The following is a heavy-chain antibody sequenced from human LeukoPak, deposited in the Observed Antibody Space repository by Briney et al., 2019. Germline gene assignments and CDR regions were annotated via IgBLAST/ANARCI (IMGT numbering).Heavy chain of an antibody. CDR3: AKESAYSSGWYMGVAFDI. CDR2: ISYDGSNK. CDR1: GFTFSSYA. D-gene: IGHD6-19*01. V-gene: IGHV3-30*04. Sequence: GGSLRLSCAASGFTFSSYAMHWVRQAPGKGLEWVAVISYDGSNKYYADSVKGRFTISRDNSKNTLYLQMNSLRAEDTAVYYCAKESAYSSGWYMGVAFDIWGQGTMVTVSS. J-gene: IGHJ3*02.